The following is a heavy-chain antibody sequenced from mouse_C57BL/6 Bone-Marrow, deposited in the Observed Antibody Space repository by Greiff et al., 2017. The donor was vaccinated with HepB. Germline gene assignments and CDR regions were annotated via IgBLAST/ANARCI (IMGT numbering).Heavy chain of an antibody. Sequence: EVQVVESGEGLVKPGGSLKLSCAASGFTFSSYAMSWVRQTPEKRLEWVAYISSGGDYIYYADTVKGRFTISRDNARNTLYLQMSSLKSEDTAMYYCTRDRAYYRFDYWGQGTTLTVSS. J-gene: IGHJ2*01. V-gene: IGHV5-9-1*02. CDR2: ISSGGDYI. CDR1: GFTFSSYA. D-gene: IGHD2-12*01. CDR3: TRDRAYYRFDY.